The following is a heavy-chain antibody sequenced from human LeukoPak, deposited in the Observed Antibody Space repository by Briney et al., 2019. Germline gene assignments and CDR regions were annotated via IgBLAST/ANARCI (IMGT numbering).Heavy chain of an antibody. J-gene: IGHJ4*02. CDR3: ARSPDGFDY. Sequence: GGSLRLSCAASGFTFSTYCMHWVRQAPGKGLEWVANIQRDGSEFYYMDSVRGRFTISRDNAKSSLYLQMNSLRVEDTAVYYCARSPDGFDYWGQGTLVTVSS. V-gene: IGHV3-7*01. CDR1: GFTFSTYC. CDR2: IQRDGSEF.